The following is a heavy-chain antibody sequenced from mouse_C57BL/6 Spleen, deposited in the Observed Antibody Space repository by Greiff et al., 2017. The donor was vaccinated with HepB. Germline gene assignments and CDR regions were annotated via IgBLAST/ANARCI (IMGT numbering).Heavy chain of an antibody. CDR2: INPSSGYT. CDR1: GYTFTSYT. J-gene: IGHJ4*01. Sequence: VQLQQSGAELARPGASVKMSCKASGYTFTSYTMHWVKQRPGQGLEWIGYINPSSGYTKYNQKFKDKATLTADKSSSTAYMQLSSLTSEDSAVYYCARKSSGYAMDYGGQGTSVTVSS. CDR3: ARKSSGYAMDY. D-gene: IGHD3-2*02. V-gene: IGHV1-4*01.